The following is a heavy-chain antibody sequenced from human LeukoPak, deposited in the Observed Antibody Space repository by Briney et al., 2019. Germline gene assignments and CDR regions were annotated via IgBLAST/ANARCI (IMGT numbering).Heavy chain of an antibody. D-gene: IGHD3-10*01. CDR3: ARAEDGSGSYYSGID. V-gene: IGHV3-21*01. CDR2: ISSSSSYI. Sequence: GGSLRLSCAASGFTFSSYSMNWVRQAPGKGLEWDSSISSSSSYIYYADSVKGRFTISRDNAKNSLYLQMNSLRAEDTAVYYCARAEDGSGSYYSGIDWGQGTLVTVSS. CDR1: GFTFSSYS. J-gene: IGHJ4*02.